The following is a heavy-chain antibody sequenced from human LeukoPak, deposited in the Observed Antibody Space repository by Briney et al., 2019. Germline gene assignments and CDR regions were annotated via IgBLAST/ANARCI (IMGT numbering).Heavy chain of an antibody. Sequence: ASVTVSCKASGYAFTRYGISWVRQAPGQGLEWMGWISAYNDNTNYARELQGRVTMTTDTSTSTAYMELRSLGSDDTAVYYCARDEYYFDSSGFYGTFDYWGQGTLVTVSS. CDR2: ISAYNDNT. D-gene: IGHD3-22*01. J-gene: IGHJ4*02. CDR1: GYAFTRYG. CDR3: ARDEYYFDSSGFYGTFDY. V-gene: IGHV1-18*01.